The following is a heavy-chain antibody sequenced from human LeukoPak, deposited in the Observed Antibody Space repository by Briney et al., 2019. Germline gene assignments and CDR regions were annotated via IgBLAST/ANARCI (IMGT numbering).Heavy chain of an antibody. V-gene: IGHV4-34*01. Sequence: SETLSLTCAVYGGSFSGYYWSWIRQPPGKGLEWIGEINHSGSANYNPSLKSRVTISVDTSKNQFSLKLSSVTAADTAVYYCARRTAMVLNYWGQGTLVTVSS. CDR1: GGSFSGYY. CDR2: INHSGSA. CDR3: ARRTAMVLNY. D-gene: IGHD5-18*01. J-gene: IGHJ4*02.